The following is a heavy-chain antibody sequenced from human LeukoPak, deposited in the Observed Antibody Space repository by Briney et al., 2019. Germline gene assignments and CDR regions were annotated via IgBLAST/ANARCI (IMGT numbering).Heavy chain of an antibody. CDR3: ARGREARLRDVLRYFDY. CDR2: ISSSSSYI. Sequence: GGSLRLSCAASGFTFSSYSMNWVRQAPGKGLEWVSSISSSSSYIHYADSVKGRFTISRDNAKNTLYLQMNSLRAEDTAVYYCARGREARLRDVLRYFDYWGQGTLVTVSS. V-gene: IGHV3-21*01. J-gene: IGHJ4*02. D-gene: IGHD3-9*01. CDR1: GFTFSSYS.